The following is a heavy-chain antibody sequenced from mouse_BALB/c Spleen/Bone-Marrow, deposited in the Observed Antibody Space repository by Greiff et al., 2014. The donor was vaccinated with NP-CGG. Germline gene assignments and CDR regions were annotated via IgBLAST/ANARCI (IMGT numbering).Heavy chain of an antibody. CDR3: AKEARSRYYVLDN. CDR1: GYAFSSYN. CDR2: IDPYNGDT. V-gene: IGHV1S135*01. Sequence: EVKLVESGPELVKPGASVKVSCKASGYAFSSYNMYWVRQSHGKSLEWNGYIDPYNGDTSYNQKFKGKATLTVDKSSSTAYMHLNSLTSEDSAVYYCAKEARSRYYVLDNWGQGASVTVSS. J-gene: IGHJ4*01.